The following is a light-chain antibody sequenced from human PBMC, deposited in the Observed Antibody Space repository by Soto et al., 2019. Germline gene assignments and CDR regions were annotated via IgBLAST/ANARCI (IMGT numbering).Light chain of an antibody. CDR3: QQYGSSPNT. Sequence: EIVLTQSPGGLSLSPGERAALCCRASQSVSSSYLAWYQQKPGQAPRLLIYGASSRATGIPDRFSGSGSGTDFTLTISRLEPEDFAVYYCQQYGSSPNTFGQGTRLEIK. CDR1: QSVSSSY. V-gene: IGKV3-20*01. J-gene: IGKJ5*01. CDR2: GAS.